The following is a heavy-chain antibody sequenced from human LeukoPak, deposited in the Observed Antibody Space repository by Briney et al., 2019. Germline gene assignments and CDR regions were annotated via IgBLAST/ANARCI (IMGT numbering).Heavy chain of an antibody. CDR1: GFTVSSNY. CDR2: IYSGGST. Sequence: PGGSLRLSCPASGFTVSSNYMSWVRQAPGKGLEWVSVIYSGGSTYYADSVKGRFTISRDNSKNTLYLQMNSLRAEDTAVYYCARGAAAVVFDYWGQGTLVTVSS. CDR3: ARGAAAVVFDY. D-gene: IGHD6-13*01. V-gene: IGHV3-53*01. J-gene: IGHJ4*02.